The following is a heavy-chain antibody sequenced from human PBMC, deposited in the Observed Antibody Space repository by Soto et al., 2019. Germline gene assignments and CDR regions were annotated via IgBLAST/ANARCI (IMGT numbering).Heavy chain of an antibody. V-gene: IGHV5-51*01. J-gene: IGHJ6*02. CDR1: GDRFTSYW. CDR3: ARHMADSSGYYSSYYYYGMDV. CDR2: IYPGDSDT. Sequence: PGESLKVSRKGSGDRFTSYWVGWVRQMPGKSLEWMGIIYPGDSDTRYSPSFQGQVTISADKSISTAYLQWSSLKASDTAMYYCARHMADSSGYYSSYYYYGMDVWGQGTTVTVSS. D-gene: IGHD3-22*01.